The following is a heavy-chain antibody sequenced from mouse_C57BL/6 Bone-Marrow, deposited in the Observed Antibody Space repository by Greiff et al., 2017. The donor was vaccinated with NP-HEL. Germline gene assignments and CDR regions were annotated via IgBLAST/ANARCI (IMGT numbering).Heavy chain of an antibody. V-gene: IGHV1-69*01. CDR3: AREVNYGNYPDD. CDR2: IDPSDSYT. J-gene: IGHJ2*01. Sequence: VQLQQPGAELVMPGASVKLSCKASGYTFTSYWMHWVKQRPGQGLEWIGEIDPSDSYTNYNQKFKGKYTLTVDKSSSTAYMQLSSLTSEDSAVYYCAREVNYGNYPDDWGQGTTLTVSS. D-gene: IGHD2-1*01. CDR1: GYTFTSYW.